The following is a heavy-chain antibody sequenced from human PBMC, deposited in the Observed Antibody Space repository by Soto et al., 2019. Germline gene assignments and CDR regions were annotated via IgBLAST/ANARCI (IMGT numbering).Heavy chain of an antibody. V-gene: IGHV3-23*01. D-gene: IGHD5-12*01. CDR3: AKGGENSAYIAYYFDS. J-gene: IGHJ4*02. CDR2: ISGSGGTT. CDR1: GFSFHTNV. Sequence: GGSLRLSCAASGFSFHTNVMSWIRQAPGKGLEWVASISGSGGTTFYADSVKGRFTISRDNSKNMVSLQINSLTAVDTAMYYCAKGGENSAYIAYYFDSWGQGALVTVSS.